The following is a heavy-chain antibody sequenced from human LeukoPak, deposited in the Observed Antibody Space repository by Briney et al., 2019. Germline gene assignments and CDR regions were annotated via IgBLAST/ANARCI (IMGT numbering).Heavy chain of an antibody. J-gene: IGHJ3*02. CDR2: IRYDGSNK. V-gene: IGHV3-30*02. Sequence: GGSLRLSCAASGFTFSSYGMHWVRQAPGKGLEWLAFIRYDGSNKYYADSVKGRFTISRDNSKNTLYLQMNSLRAEDTAVYYCAKDHPVGGDAFDIWGQGTMVTVSS. D-gene: IGHD1-26*01. CDR1: GFTFSSYG. CDR3: AKDHPVGGDAFDI.